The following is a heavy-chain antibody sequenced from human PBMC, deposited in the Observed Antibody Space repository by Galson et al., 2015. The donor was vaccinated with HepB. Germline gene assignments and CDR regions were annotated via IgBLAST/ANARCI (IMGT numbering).Heavy chain of an antibody. J-gene: IGHJ2*01. V-gene: IGHV4-59*08. CDR1: GGSISGYY. Sequence: ETLSLTCTMSGGSISGYYWSWIRQPPGKGLEWIGSISHSGRTNYNPSLKSRVTITVDTSKNHFSLNLNSVAASETAMYYCARQTELGFGALSVPAYFDLWGRGALVTVSS. D-gene: IGHD3-10*01. CDR2: ISHSGRT. CDR3: ARQTELGFGALSVPAYFDL.